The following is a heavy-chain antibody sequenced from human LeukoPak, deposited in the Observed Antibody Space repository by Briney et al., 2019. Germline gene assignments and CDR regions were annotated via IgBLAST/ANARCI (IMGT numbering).Heavy chain of an antibody. CDR3: VTYYYGSSAPKRNY. J-gene: IGHJ4*02. Sequence: PSETLSLTCAVYGGSFSDYFWSWIRQPPGKGLEWIGEISHSGSTTYNPSLRSRVTISGDTSKKQFSLKLSSVTAADTAVYYCVTYYYGSSAPKRNYWGQGILVTASS. CDR1: GGSFSDYF. V-gene: IGHV4-34*01. D-gene: IGHD3-22*01. CDR2: ISHSGST.